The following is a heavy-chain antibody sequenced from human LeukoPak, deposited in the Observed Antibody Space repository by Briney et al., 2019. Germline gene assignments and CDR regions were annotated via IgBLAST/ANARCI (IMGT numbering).Heavy chain of an antibody. Sequence: GRSLRLSCAASGFTFDDYAMHWVRQAPGKGLEWVSGISWNSGSIGYADSVKGRFTISRDNAKNSLYLQMNSLRAEDTALYYCTKPYSSGWAFDYWGQGTLVTVSS. CDR3: TKPYSSGWAFDY. V-gene: IGHV3-9*01. CDR1: GFTFDDYA. CDR2: ISWNSGSI. D-gene: IGHD6-19*01. J-gene: IGHJ4*02.